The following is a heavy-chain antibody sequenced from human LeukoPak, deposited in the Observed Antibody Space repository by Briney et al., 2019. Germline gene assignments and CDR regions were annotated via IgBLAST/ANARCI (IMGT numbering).Heavy chain of an antibody. D-gene: IGHD6-19*01. CDR3: SRVGSSGWPNYFDS. CDR2: IGTSGDT. CDR1: GFTFSSYD. Sequence: PSGGSLRLSCAASGFTFSSYDMHWVRQATGKGLEWVSVIGTSGDTYYSGSVKGRFTITRENAKNSLYLQMNSLTAGDTAVYFCSRVGSSGWPNYFDSWGQGTLVTVSS. J-gene: IGHJ4*02. V-gene: IGHV3-13*04.